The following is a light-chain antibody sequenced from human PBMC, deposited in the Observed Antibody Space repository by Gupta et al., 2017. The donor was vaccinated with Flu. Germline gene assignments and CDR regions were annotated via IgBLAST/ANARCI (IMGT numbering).Light chain of an antibody. Sequence: DILLTQSPLSLSVTPGEPASISCTSTQSLIYKNGNNHLDWYLQRPGQSPQLLIYLNSRRAYGVPDRFRGSGSGTGFTLIISRVEAEDVGTYYCMQEVETPITFGQGTRLEI. CDR3: MQEVETPIT. J-gene: IGKJ5*01. CDR1: QSLIYKNGNNH. CDR2: LNS. V-gene: IGKV2-28*01.